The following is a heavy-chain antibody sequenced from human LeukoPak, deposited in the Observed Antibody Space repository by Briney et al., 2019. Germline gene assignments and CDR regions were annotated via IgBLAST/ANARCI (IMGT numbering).Heavy chain of an antibody. CDR2: ISASGGST. V-gene: IGHV3-23*01. CDR1: GFTFSSYA. CDR3: AKDWDSSGYYYGGDDAFDI. J-gene: IGHJ3*02. Sequence: PGGSLRLSCAASGFTFSSYAMSWVRQAPGKGLEWVSGISASGGSTYHADSVKGRFTISRDNSKKTLYLQMNSLRAEDTAIYYCAKDWDSSGYYYGGDDAFDIWGQGTMVTVSS. D-gene: IGHD3-22*01.